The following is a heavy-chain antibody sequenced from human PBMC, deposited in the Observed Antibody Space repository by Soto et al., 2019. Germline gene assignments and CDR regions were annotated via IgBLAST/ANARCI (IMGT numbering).Heavy chain of an antibody. CDR3: ATGGSSGYYYVSFDY. V-gene: IGHV1-24*01. CDR2: FDPEDGET. J-gene: IGHJ4*02. CDR1: GDTLTELS. D-gene: IGHD3-22*01. Sequence: ASVKVSCKVSGDTLTELSMHWVRQAPGKGLEWMGGFDPEDGETIYAQKFQGRVTMTEDTSTDTAYMELSSLRSEDTAVYYCATGGSSGYYYVSFDYWGQGTLVTVSS.